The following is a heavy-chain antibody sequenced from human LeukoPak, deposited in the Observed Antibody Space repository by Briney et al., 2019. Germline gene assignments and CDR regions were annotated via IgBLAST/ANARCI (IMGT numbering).Heavy chain of an antibody. D-gene: IGHD6-19*01. J-gene: IGHJ4*02. Sequence: PGGSLRLSCAASGFTVSSNYMSWVRQAPGKGLEWVSVIYSGGSTYYADSVKGRFTISRDNSKNTLYLQMNSLRAEDTAVYYCAKATIAVAGTGNYYFDYWGQGTLVTVSS. CDR2: IYSGGST. CDR3: AKATIAVAGTGNYYFDY. V-gene: IGHV3-53*01. CDR1: GFTVSSNY.